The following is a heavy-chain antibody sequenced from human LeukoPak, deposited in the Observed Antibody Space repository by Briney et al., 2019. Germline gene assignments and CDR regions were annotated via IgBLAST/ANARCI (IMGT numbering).Heavy chain of an antibody. V-gene: IGHV3-23*01. J-gene: IGHJ5*02. D-gene: IGHD6-6*01. CDR3: AILYSSSLS. Sequence: GGSLRLSCVASGFTFSNYAMSWARQAPGKGLEWVSVISGSGGSTYYADSVKGRFTISRDNSKNTLYLQMNSLRAEDTAVYYCAILYSSSLSWGQGTLVTVSS. CDR1: GFTFSNYA. CDR2: ISGSGGST.